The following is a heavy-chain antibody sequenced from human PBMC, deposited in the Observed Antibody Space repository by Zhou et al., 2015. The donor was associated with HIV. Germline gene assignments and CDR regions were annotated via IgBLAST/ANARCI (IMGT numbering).Heavy chain of an antibody. CDR3: ARDDCTNGVCYTDASGVLVY. D-gene: IGHD2-8*01. CDR1: GGTFSSYT. Sequence: QVQLVQSGAEVKKPGSSVKVSCKASGGTFSSYTISWVRQAPGQGLEWMGRIIPILGIANYAQKFQGRVTITADKSTSTAYMELSSLRSEDTAVYYCARDDCTNGVCYTDASGVLVYWGQGTLVTVSS. V-gene: IGHV1-69*08. J-gene: IGHJ4*02. CDR2: IIPILGIA.